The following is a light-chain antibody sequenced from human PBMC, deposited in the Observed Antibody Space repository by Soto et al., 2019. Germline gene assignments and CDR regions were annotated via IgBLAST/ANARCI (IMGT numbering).Light chain of an antibody. CDR1: SSDFGGYNY. J-gene: IGLJ3*02. Sequence: QSALTQPASVSGSPGQAITISCTGTSSDFGGYNYVSWYQQHPDKAPNLMIYEVSNRPSGISNRFSGSKSGNTASLTISGLQAEDEADYYCSSYTSSSTLGVFGGGTKVTVL. CDR2: EVS. V-gene: IGLV2-14*01. CDR3: SSYTSSSTLGV.